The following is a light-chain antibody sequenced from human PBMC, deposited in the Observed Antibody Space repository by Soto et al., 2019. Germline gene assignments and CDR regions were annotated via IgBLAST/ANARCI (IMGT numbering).Light chain of an antibody. CDR3: QQYYSSPLP. J-gene: IGKJ4*01. V-gene: IGKV3-15*01. CDR2: GAS. Sequence: EILMTQSPSTLSVSPGGRATLSCTASQTVSTNLAWYQQKPGQAPRLLIYGASTRATGIPARFSGSGSGTDFTLTITSLQSEDFGVYYCQQYYSSPLPFGGGTKGDIK. CDR1: QTVSTN.